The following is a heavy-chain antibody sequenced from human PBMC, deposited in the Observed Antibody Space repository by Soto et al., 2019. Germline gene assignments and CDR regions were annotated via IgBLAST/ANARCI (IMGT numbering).Heavy chain of an antibody. CDR2: INPSGGST. V-gene: IGHV1-46*01. J-gene: IGHJ6*02. CDR1: GYTFTSYY. Sequence: QVQLVKSGAEVKKPGASVKVSCKASGYTFTSYYMHWVRQAPGQGLAWMGIINPSGGSTSYAQKFQGRVTMTRDPSTSTVYMELSSLRSEDTAVYYCARSHRPAIAAAGTPWYGMDVWGQGTTVTDSS. CDR3: ARSHRPAIAAAGTPWYGMDV. D-gene: IGHD6-13*01.